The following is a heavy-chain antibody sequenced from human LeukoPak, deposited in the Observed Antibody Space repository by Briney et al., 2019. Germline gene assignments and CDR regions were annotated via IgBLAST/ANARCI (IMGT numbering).Heavy chain of an antibody. CDR3: ARDRNDYYGSGSYHAYFDY. Sequence: GGSLRLSCAASGFTFSSYAMHWVRQAPGKGLEWVAVISYDGSNKYYADSVKGRFTISRDNSKNTLYLQMNSLRAEDTAVYYCARDRNDYYGSGSYHAYFDYWGQGTLVTGSS. J-gene: IGHJ4*02. D-gene: IGHD3-10*01. CDR2: ISYDGSNK. CDR1: GFTFSSYA. V-gene: IGHV3-30-3*01.